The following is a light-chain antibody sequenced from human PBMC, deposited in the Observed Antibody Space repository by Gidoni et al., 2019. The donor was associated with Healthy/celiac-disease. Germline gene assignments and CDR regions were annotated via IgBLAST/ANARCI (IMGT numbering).Light chain of an antibody. CDR1: QSVSSSY. Sequence: EIVLTQSPGTLSLSPGERATLSCRASQSVSSSYLAWYQQKPGQGPSLLIYGASSRATGIPDRFSGSGSGTDFTLTISRLEPEDFAVYYWQQYGSSPWTFGQGTKVEIK. V-gene: IGKV3-20*01. J-gene: IGKJ1*01. CDR3: QQYGSSPWT. CDR2: GAS.